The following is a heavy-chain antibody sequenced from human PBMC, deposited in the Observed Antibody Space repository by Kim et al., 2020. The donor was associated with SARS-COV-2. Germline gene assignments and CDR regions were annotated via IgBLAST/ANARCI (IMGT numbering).Heavy chain of an antibody. V-gene: IGHV3-48*02. J-gene: IGHJ6*02. CDR2: ISSSSTTM. D-gene: IGHD3-10*01. Sequence: GGSLRLSCAASGFNFNSYSMNWVRQAPGKGLEWLSYISSSSTTMYYADSVRGRFTISRDNAKNSLFLQMNSLRDEDTAVYYCARCPLSMTMVRGMITTTLFYYSYMDAWGQGTTVTVSS. CDR3: ARCPLSMTMVRGMITTTLFYYSYMDA. CDR1: GFNFNSYS.